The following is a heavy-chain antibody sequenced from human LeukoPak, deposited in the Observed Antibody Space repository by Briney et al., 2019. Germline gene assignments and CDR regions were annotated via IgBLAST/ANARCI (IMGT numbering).Heavy chain of an antibody. CDR1: GGSTSSYY. CDR2: IYYSGST. V-gene: IGHV4-59*01. CDR3: ARDRAYCGGDCYPYGWFDP. D-gene: IGHD2-21*02. J-gene: IGHJ5*02. Sequence: PSETLSLTCTVSGGSTSSYYWSWIRQPPGKGLEWIGYIYYSGSTNYNPSLKSRVTISVDTSKNQFSLKLSSVTAADTAVYYCARDRAYCGGDCYPYGWFDPWGQGTLVTVSS.